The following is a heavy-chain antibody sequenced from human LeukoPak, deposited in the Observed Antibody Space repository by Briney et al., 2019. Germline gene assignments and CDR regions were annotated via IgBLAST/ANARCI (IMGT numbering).Heavy chain of an antibody. V-gene: IGHV4-30-4*01. CDR2: IYYSGST. J-gene: IGHJ4*02. Sequence: NPSETLSLTCTVSGGSISSGDYYWSWIRQPPGKGLEWIGYIYYSGSTYYNPSLKSRVTISVDTSKNQFSLKLSSVTAADTAVYYCARTLTPYTRFDYWGQGTLVTVSS. CDR1: GGSISSGDYY. D-gene: IGHD3-9*01. CDR3: ARTLTPYTRFDY.